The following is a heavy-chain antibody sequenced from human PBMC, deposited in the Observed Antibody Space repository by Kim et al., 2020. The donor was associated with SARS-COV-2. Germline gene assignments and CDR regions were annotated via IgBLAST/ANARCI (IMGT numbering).Heavy chain of an antibody. J-gene: IGHJ5*02. CDR2: ISGSGANT. CDR1: GFTFSNYA. Sequence: GGSLRLSCAASGFTFSNYAMSWVRQAPGKGLEWVSSISGSGANTYYADSVKGRFTISRDNSKNTLYLQMNSLRAEDTAVYYCAKGLSIVRGVSRFDPWGQGALVTVSS. V-gene: IGHV3-23*01. CDR3: AKGLSIVRGVSRFDP. D-gene: IGHD3-10*01.